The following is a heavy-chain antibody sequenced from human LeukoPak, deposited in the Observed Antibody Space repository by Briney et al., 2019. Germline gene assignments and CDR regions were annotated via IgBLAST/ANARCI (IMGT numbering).Heavy chain of an antibody. CDR1: GGSISSYY. Sequence: SETLSLTCTVSGGSISSYYWSWIQQHPGKGLEWIGYIYYSGSTNYNPSLKSRVTISVDTSKNQFPLKLSSVTAADTAVYYCARDRRVAAAGDYYYYGMDVWGQGTTVTVSS. CDR3: ARDRRVAAAGDYYYYGMDV. D-gene: IGHD6-13*01. V-gene: IGHV4-59*01. CDR2: IYYSGST. J-gene: IGHJ6*02.